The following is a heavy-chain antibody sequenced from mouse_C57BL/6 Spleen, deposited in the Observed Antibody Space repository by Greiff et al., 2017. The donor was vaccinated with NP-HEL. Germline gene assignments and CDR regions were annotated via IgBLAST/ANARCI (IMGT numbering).Heavy chain of an antibody. Sequence: QVQLKESGPGLVQPSQSLSITCTVSGFSLTSYGVHWVRQSPGKGLEWLGVIWRGGSTDFNAAFMSRLSITKDNSKSQVFFKMNSLQADDTAIYYCAKKAYSNLAMDYWGQGTSVTVSS. V-gene: IGHV2-5*01. CDR3: AKKAYSNLAMDY. J-gene: IGHJ4*01. D-gene: IGHD2-5*01. CDR1: GFSLTSYG. CDR2: IWRGGST.